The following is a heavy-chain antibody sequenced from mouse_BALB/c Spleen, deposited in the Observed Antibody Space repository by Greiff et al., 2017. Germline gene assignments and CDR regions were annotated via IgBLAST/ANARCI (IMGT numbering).Heavy chain of an antibody. D-gene: IGHD2-14*01. CDR3: ARHYKYDVAYAMDY. CDR1: GFSLTSYG. Sequence: QVQLQQSGPGLVQPSQSLSITCTVSGFSLTSYGVHWVRQSPGKGLEWLGVIWSGGSTDYNAAFISRMSISKDNSKSQVFFKMNSLQANDTAIYYCARHYKYDVAYAMDYWGRGTSVTVSS. J-gene: IGHJ4*01. CDR2: IWSGGST. V-gene: IGHV2-2*02.